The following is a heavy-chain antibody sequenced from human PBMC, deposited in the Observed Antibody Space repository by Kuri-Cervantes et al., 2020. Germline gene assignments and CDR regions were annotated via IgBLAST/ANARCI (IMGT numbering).Heavy chain of an antibody. V-gene: IGHV5-51*01. D-gene: IGHD3-22*01. Sequence: KVSCKGSGYRFSDYWIGWVRQMPGKGLEWMGIIYSGDSDSRYSPSFQGQVTMSADKSISTAYLQWSSLKASDTAMYYCARRSGYYDSTYYFDYWGQGTLGTVSS. J-gene: IGHJ4*02. CDR2: IYSGDSDS. CDR3: ARRSGYYDSTYYFDY. CDR1: GYRFSDYW.